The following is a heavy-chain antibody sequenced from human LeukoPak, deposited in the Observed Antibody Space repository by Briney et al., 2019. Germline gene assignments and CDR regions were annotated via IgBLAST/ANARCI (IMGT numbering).Heavy chain of an antibody. CDR3: XKXLNTVVMQYFDS. CDR1: GFPFSSYG. V-gene: IGHV3-30*02. J-gene: IGHJ4*02. CDR2: MRYDGKTE. D-gene: IGHD2-21*01. Sequence: HPGGSLRLSCTGSGFPFSSYGMHWVRQTPGRGLEWVAFMRYDGKTEYYADSVKGRFTIAREDSHSTVHLHMKDLRPDDAAVYFFXKXLNTVVMQYFDSWGQGTLVSVSS.